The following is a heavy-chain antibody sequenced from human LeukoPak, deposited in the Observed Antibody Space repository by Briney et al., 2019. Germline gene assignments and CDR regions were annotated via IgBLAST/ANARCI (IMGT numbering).Heavy chain of an antibody. CDR2: IKQDGSEK. CDR1: GFTFSNYW. V-gene: IGHV3-7*05. D-gene: IGHD5-12*01. Sequence: PGGSLRLSCAASGFTFSNYWMGWVRQAPGKGLEWVAFIKQDGSEKYYLDSVKGRFTISRDNAKNSLYLQMNTLRAGDTAVYYCARGYSDYSDYFDYWGQGTLVTVSS. J-gene: IGHJ4*02. CDR3: ARGYSDYSDYFDY.